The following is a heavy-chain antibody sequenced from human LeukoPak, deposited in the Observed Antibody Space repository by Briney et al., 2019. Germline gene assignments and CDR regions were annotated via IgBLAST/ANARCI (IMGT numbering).Heavy chain of an antibody. Sequence: GGSLRLSCAASGLTVSSNYMSWVRQAPGKGLEWVSVIYSGGSTYYADSVKGRFTISRDNPKNTLYLQMNSLRAEDTAVNYCARGGSRRGNWFDPWGQGTLVTVSS. CDR2: IYSGGST. V-gene: IGHV3-66*01. CDR3: ARGGSRRGNWFDP. CDR1: GLTVSSNY. D-gene: IGHD6-6*01. J-gene: IGHJ5*02.